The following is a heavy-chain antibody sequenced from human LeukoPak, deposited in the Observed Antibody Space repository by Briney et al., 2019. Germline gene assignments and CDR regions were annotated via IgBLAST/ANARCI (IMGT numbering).Heavy chain of an antibody. CDR3: ARVPGELDTAMVTADY. CDR1: GFTFSSYS. Sequence: VGSLRLSCAASGFTFSSYSMNWVRQSPGKGLEWVSGISSSSSYIYYADSVKGRFTISRDNAKNSLYLQMNSLRAEDTAVYYCARVPGELDTAMVTADYWGQGTLVTVSS. J-gene: IGHJ4*02. CDR2: ISSSSSYI. D-gene: IGHD5-18*01. V-gene: IGHV3-21*01.